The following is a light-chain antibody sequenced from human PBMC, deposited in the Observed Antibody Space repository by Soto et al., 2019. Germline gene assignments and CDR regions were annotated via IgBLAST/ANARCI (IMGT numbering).Light chain of an antibody. CDR2: DAS. Sequence: DIQMTQSPSSLSASVGDRVTITCRASQRIVSHLNWYQQKPGKAPKLLIYDASSLESGVPSRFSGSGSGTDFTLTISSLQPEDFATYYCQQSYSTPRTFGQGTKLEI. V-gene: IGKV1-39*01. CDR1: QRIVSH. CDR3: QQSYSTPRT. J-gene: IGKJ2*01.